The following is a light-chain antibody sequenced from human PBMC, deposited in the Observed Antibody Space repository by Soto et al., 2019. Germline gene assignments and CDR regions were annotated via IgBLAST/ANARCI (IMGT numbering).Light chain of an antibody. CDR2: DVI. J-gene: IGLJ2*01. CDR3: SSYTTSSTVV. V-gene: IGLV2-14*01. CDR1: SSDVGGYNY. Sequence: QSALTQPASVSGSPGQSITISCTGTSSDVGGYNYVSWYQQPPGKAPKLMIYDVINRPSGVSNRFSGSKYGNTASLTISGLQAEDESDYYCSSYTTSSTVVFGGGTQLTVL.